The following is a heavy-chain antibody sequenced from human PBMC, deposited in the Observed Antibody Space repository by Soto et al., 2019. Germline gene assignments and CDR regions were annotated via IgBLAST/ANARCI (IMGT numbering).Heavy chain of an antibody. Sequence: GVSLRLSCNASGFSFVTYLMTWVRQAPGKGLEWVSSISGNGFDTYYADSVKGRFTISRDNSKNRLFLQMNSLRADDTALYYCAIGGLFDSGTSGQHLGGWGQGAVITVSS. CDR2: ISGNGFDT. V-gene: IGHV3-23*01. J-gene: IGHJ4*02. CDR3: AIGGLFDSGTSGQHLGG. CDR1: GFSFVTYL. D-gene: IGHD2-15*01.